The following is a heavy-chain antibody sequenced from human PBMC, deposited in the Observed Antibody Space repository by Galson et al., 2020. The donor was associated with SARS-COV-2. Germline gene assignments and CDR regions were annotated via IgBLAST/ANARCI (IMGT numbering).Heavy chain of an antibody. V-gene: IGHV1-8*03. Sequence: ASVKVSCKASGYTFTSYDINWVRQATGQGLEWMGWMNPNSGNTGYAQKFQGRVTITRNTSISTAYMELSSLRSEDTAVYYCARVYPYYYDSSGYYYAPLGAFDIWGQGTMVTVSS. D-gene: IGHD3-22*01. CDR2: MNPNSGNT. CDR3: ARVYPYYYDSSGYYYAPLGAFDI. CDR1: GYTFTSYD. J-gene: IGHJ3*02.